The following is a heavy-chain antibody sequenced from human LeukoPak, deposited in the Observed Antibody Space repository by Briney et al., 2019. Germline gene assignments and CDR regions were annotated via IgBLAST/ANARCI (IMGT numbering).Heavy chain of an antibody. CDR2: IYYSGST. Sequence: SETLSLTCTVSGGSISSYYWSWIRQPPGKGLEWIGYIYYSGSTNYNPSLTSRGTISVDTSKNQFSLKLSSVTAADTAVYYCARVLGYCSSTSCYGGPDYYGMDVWGKGTTVTVSS. V-gene: IGHV4-59*01. CDR1: GGSISSYY. CDR3: ARVLGYCSSTSCYGGPDYYGMDV. J-gene: IGHJ6*04. D-gene: IGHD2-2*01.